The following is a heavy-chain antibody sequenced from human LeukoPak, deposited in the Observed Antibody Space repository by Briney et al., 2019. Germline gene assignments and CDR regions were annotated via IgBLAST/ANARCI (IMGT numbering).Heavy chain of an antibody. D-gene: IGHD2-2*01. CDR2: IWYDGSNK. V-gene: IGHV3-33*01. CDR3: ARDGGYCSSTSCYFTRYGMDV. Sequence: GGSLRLSCAASGFTFSSYGMRWVRQAPGKGLEWVAVIWYDGSNKYYADSVKGRFTISRDNSKNTLYLQMNSLRAEDTAVYYCARDGGYCSSTSCYFTRYGMDVRGQGTTVTVSS. CDR1: GFTFSSYG. J-gene: IGHJ6*02.